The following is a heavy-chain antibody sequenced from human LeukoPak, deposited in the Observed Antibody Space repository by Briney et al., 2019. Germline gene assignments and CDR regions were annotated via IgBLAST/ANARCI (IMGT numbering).Heavy chain of an antibody. V-gene: IGHV1-18*01. CDR2: ISAYNGNT. CDR3: ARESYVGGSFDY. D-gene: IGHD3-16*01. Sequence: APVKVSCKASGYTFTSYGISWVRQAPGQGLEWMGWISAYNGNTNYAQKLQGRVTMTTDTSTSTAYMELRSLRSDDTAVYYCARESYVGGSFDYWGQGILVTVSS. J-gene: IGHJ4*02. CDR1: GYTFTSYG.